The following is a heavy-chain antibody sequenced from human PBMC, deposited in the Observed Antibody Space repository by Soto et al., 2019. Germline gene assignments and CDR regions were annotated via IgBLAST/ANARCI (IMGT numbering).Heavy chain of an antibody. CDR1: GVTFSSYA. CDR3: AKEAWEGKNPRGVDP. D-gene: IGHD1-26*01. CDR2: ISGSGGST. V-gene: IGHV3-23*01. J-gene: IGHJ5*02. Sequence: PGGSLRLSCAASGVTFSSYAMSWVRQAPGKGLEWVSAISGSGGSTYYADSVKGRFTISRDNSKDTLYLQMNSLRAEDTAVYYCAKEAWEGKNPRGVDPWGQGTLVTVSS.